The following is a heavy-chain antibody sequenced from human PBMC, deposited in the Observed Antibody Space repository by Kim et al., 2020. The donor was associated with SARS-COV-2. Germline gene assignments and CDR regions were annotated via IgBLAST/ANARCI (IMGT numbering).Heavy chain of an antibody. Sequence: SETLSLTCGVSGGSISSNNWWSWVRQPPGKGLEWIGDLYHSGTSNYNPSLKSRVTMSVDKSKNQFFLNLRSMTAADTAVYYCARPVAGSVWDVWGQGTTVTVA. CDR1: GGSISSNNW. CDR3: ARPVAGSVWDV. CDR2: LYHSGTS. J-gene: IGHJ6*02. V-gene: IGHV4-4*02. D-gene: IGHD6-19*01.